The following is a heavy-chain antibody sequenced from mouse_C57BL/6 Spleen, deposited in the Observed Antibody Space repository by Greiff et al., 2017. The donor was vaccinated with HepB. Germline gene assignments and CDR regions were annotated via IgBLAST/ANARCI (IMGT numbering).Heavy chain of an antibody. CDR3: TPITTVVAPYWYFDV. V-gene: IGHV14-1*01. CDR2: IDPEDGDT. Sequence: VQLQQSGAELVRPGASVKLSCTASGFNIKDYYMHWVKQRPEQGLEWIGRIDPEDGDTEYAPKFQGKATMTADTSSNTAYLQLSSLTSEDTAVYYCTPITTVVAPYWYFDVWGTGTTVTVSS. D-gene: IGHD1-1*01. J-gene: IGHJ1*03. CDR1: GFNIKDYY.